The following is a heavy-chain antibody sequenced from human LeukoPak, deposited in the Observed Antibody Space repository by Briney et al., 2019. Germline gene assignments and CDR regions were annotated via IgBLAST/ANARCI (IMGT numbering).Heavy chain of an antibody. CDR3: AKVRGYSYGDAFDI. D-gene: IGHD5-18*01. CDR2: ISWNSGSI. CDR1: GFTFDDYA. V-gene: IGHV3-9*01. J-gene: IGHJ3*02. Sequence: PGGSLRLSCAASGFTFDDYAMHWVRQAPGKGLEWVSGISWNSGSIGYADSVKGRFTISRDNAKNSLYLQMNSLRAEDTALYYFAKVRGYSYGDAFDIWGQGTMVTVSS.